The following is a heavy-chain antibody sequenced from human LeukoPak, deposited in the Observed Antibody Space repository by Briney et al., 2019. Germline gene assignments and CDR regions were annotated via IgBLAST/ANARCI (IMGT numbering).Heavy chain of an antibody. J-gene: IGHJ4*02. CDR3: ARGPLWFGELFD. CDR2: INPNSGGT. V-gene: IGHV1-2*02. D-gene: IGHD3-10*01. CDR1: GYTFTGYY. Sequence: ASVKVSCKASGYTFTGYYKHWVRQAPGQGREWMGWINPNSGGTNYAQKFQGRVTMTRDTSISTAYMELSRLRSDDTAVYYCARGPLWFGELFDWGQGTLVTVSS.